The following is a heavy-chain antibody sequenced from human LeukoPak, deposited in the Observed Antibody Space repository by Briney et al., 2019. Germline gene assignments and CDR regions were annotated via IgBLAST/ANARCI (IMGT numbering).Heavy chain of an antibody. CDR1: GGSISSTNW. CDR2: VPLDGRT. CDR3: AREGGPYRPLDY. Sequence: PSATLSLICSVSGGSISSTNWCSWLRHPPEKLLELIWDVPLDGRTNYNPSLQSRVTMTVDFSENQISLKLTSVTAADTAVYYCAREGGPYRPLDYSGQGTLVTVSS. J-gene: IGHJ4*02. V-gene: IGHV4-4*02.